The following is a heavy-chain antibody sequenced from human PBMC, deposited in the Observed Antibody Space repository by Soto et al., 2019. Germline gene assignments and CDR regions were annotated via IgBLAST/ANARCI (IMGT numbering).Heavy chain of an antibody. CDR3: ATAPETFHPAGYYVNGFDP. D-gene: IGHD3-22*01. Sequence: SAETLSLTCSVSGASFTSSHSFWGWIRQPPGKGLECIATTYYGGMTYYNPPLKSRVTISVDTSKSQFSLRLDSVTAADTAVYYCATAPETFHPAGYYVNGFDPWGQGTLVTVSS. CDR2: TYYGGMT. V-gene: IGHV4-39*01. CDR1: GASFTSSHSF. J-gene: IGHJ5*02.